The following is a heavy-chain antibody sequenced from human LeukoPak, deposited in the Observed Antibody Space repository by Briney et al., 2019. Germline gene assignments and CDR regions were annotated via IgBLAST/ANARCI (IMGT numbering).Heavy chain of an antibody. CDR1: GFTVSSNY. CDR2: IYSGGRT. D-gene: IGHD5-18*01. CDR3: AGGYSYAYCFDY. Sequence: GGSLRLSCAASGFTVSSNYMSWVRQAPGKGLEWVSVIYSGGRTYCADSVKGRFTISRDNSKNTLYLQMNSLRAEDTAGYYCAGGYSYAYCFDYWGQGTLVTVSS. V-gene: IGHV3-53*01. J-gene: IGHJ4*02.